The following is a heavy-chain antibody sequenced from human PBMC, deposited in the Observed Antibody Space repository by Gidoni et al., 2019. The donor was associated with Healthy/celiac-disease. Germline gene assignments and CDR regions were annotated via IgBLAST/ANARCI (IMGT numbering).Heavy chain of an antibody. CDR2: ISSSSSYI. D-gene: IGHD1-26*01. CDR1: GLTFSSYS. Sequence: VQLVESGGGLVKPGGSLRLSCAASGLTFSSYSMNWVRQAPGKGLEWVSSISSSSSYIYYADSVKGRFTISRDNAKNSLYLQMNSLRAEDTAVYYCASDPSYGVGWYWGQGTLVTVSS. J-gene: IGHJ4*02. V-gene: IGHV3-21*01. CDR3: ASDPSYGVGWY.